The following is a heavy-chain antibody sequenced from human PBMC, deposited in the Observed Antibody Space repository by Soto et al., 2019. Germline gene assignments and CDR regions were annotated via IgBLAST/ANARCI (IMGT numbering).Heavy chain of an antibody. V-gene: IGHV3-9*01. CDR2: ISWNSGSI. CDR3: AKSGFWSGYYSLVEY. J-gene: IGHJ4*02. Sequence: GGSLRLSCAASGFTFDDYAMHWVRQAPGKGLEWVSGISWNSGSIGYADSVKGRFTISRDNAKNSLYLQMNSLRAEDTALYYCAKSGFWSGYYSLVEYWGQGTLVTVSS. D-gene: IGHD3-3*01. CDR1: GFTFDDYA.